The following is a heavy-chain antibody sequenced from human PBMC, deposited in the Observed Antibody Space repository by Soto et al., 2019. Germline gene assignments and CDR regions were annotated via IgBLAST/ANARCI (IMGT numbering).Heavy chain of an antibody. J-gene: IGHJ6*02. Sequence: PSETLSLTCTVSGGSVSSGYYYWSWIRQPPGKGLEWLGYIDYSGSTNYNPSLKSRVTVSVDTSKNQFSLKLSSVTAADTAVYYCARIVQKDGGLLSNYYYGLDVWGQGTTVTVS. D-gene: IGHD3-10*01. V-gene: IGHV4-61*01. CDR2: IDYSGST. CDR1: GGSVSSGYYY. CDR3: ARIVQKDGGLLSNYYYGLDV.